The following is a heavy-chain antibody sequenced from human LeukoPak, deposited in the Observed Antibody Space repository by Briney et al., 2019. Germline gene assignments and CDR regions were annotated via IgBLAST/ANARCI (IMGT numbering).Heavy chain of an antibody. D-gene: IGHD3-22*01. CDR1: GGSISSYY. Sequence: SETLSLTCTVSGGSISSYYWSWIRQPPGKGLEWIGYIYYSGSTNYNPSLKSRVTISVDTSKNQFSLKLSSVTAADTAVYYCAREGYYYDSSGYCHKTYDAFDIWGQGTMVTVSS. J-gene: IGHJ3*02. CDR2: IYYSGST. V-gene: IGHV4-59*01. CDR3: AREGYYYDSSGYCHKTYDAFDI.